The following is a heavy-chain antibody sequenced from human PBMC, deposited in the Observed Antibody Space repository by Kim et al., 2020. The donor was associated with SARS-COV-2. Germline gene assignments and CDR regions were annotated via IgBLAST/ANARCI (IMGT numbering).Heavy chain of an antibody. V-gene: IGHV3-72*01. Sequence: GGSLRLSCAXSGFTFSDHYMDWVRQAPGKGLEWVGRIRHKARSYTTEYAASVRGRFTISRDDSKNSLYLQMNSLETEDTAVYYCVRGSVANYYWYSHLWGRGTLVTVSS. CDR1: GFTFSDHY. D-gene: IGHD1-1*01. J-gene: IGHJ2*01. CDR2: IRHKARSYTT. CDR3: VRGSVANYYWYSHL.